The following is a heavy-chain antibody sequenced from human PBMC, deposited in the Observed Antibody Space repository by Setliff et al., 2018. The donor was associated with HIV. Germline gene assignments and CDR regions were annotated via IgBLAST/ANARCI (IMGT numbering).Heavy chain of an antibody. CDR3: TRIRAMVRGVTSYDAFDI. D-gene: IGHD3-10*01. CDR2: MNPNSGNS. J-gene: IGHJ3*02. V-gene: IGHV1-8*01. CDR1: GYTFTSFD. Sequence: ASVKVSCKASGYTFTSFDINWVRQATGQGLEWMGWMNPNSGNSGFAQKFQGRVTMTRNSSISTAYMELSSLRFDETAVYYCTRIRAMVRGVTSYDAFDIWGQGTKVTVSS.